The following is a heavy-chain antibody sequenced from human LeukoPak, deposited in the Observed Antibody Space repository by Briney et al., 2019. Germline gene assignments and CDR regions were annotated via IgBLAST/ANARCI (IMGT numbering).Heavy chain of an antibody. J-gene: IGHJ3*02. CDR3: ARVPPSYCSSTSCYGGAFDI. CDR1: GGSISSYY. D-gene: IGHD2-2*01. CDR2: IYYSGST. V-gene: IGHV4-59*01. Sequence: SETLSLTCTVSGGSISSYYWSWIRQPPGKGLEWIGYIYYSGSTNYNPSLKSRVTISVDTSKNQFSLKLSSVTAADTAVYYCARVPPSYCSSTSCYGGAFDIWGQGTMVTVSS.